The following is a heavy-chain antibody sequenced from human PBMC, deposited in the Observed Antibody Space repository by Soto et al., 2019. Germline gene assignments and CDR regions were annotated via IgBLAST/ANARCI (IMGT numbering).Heavy chain of an antibody. CDR2: IYYSGST. Sequence: PSETLSLTCTVSGGSISSYYWSWIRQPPGKXLEWIGYIYYSGSTNYNPSLKSRVTISVDTSKNQFSLKLSSVTAADTAVYYCARSIVVVPAAIVHYGMDVWGQGTTVTVSS. CDR1: GGSISSYY. V-gene: IGHV4-59*01. J-gene: IGHJ6*02. CDR3: ARSIVVVPAAIVHYGMDV. D-gene: IGHD2-2*02.